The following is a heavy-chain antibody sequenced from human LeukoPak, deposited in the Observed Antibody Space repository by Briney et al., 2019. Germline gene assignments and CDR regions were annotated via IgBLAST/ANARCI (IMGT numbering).Heavy chain of an antibody. D-gene: IGHD2-15*01. CDR1: GYTFTSYG. Sequence: GASVKVSCKASGYTFTSYGISWVRQAPGQGLEWMGWISAYNGNTNYAQKLQGRVTMTTDTSTSTAYMELRSLRSDDTAVYYCARDREYCSGGSCYAWGYYYYGMDVWGQGTTVTVSS. V-gene: IGHV1-18*01. J-gene: IGHJ6*02. CDR3: ARDREYCSGGSCYAWGYYYYGMDV. CDR2: ISAYNGNT.